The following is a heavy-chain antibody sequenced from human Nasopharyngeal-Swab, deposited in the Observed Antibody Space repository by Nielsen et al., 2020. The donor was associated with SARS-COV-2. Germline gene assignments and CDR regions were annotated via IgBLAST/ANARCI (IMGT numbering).Heavy chain of an antibody. J-gene: IGHJ5*02. D-gene: IGHD2-2*01. Sequence: AAVKVSCKASGYTFGNYAMNWLRQAPGQGLEWMGWINTNTGKPTYAPGFTGRFVFSLDTSVTTTYLQISSLEAEDTAVYYCARAQGRYNWFDPWGQGTLVTVSS. CDR1: GYTFGNYA. V-gene: IGHV7-4-1*02. CDR2: INTNTGKP. CDR3: ARAQGRYNWFDP.